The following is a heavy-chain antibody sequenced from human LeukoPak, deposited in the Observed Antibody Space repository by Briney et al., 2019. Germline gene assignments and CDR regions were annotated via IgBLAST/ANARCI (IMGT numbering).Heavy chain of an antibody. CDR3: AKDLRPVPTVTPDY. V-gene: IGHV3-21*04. D-gene: IGHD4-17*01. J-gene: IGHJ4*02. CDR2: ISSSSSYI. CDR1: GFTFSSYS. Sequence: GGSLRLSCAASGFTFSSYSMNWVRQAPGKGLEWVSSISSSSSYIYYADSVKGRFTISRDNAKNSLYLQMNSLRAEDTAVYYCAKDLRPVPTVTPDYWGQGTLVTVSS.